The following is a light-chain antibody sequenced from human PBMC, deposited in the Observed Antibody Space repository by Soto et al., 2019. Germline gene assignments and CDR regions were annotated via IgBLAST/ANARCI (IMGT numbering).Light chain of an antibody. CDR1: QTIGSY. CDR3: QPRSNWPLT. J-gene: IGKJ4*01. V-gene: IGKV3-11*01. Sequence: EIVLRQSPATLALSPGEGATLSCRASQTIGSYLAWFQQKPGQAPRLLIYDASNRATGIPARFSGSGSGTDFTLTISSLEPEDFAVYYCQPRSNWPLTFGGGTKVEIK. CDR2: DAS.